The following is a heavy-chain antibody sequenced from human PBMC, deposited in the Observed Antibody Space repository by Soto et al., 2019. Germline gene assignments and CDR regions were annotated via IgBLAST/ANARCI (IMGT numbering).Heavy chain of an antibody. CDR3: ASMYDFWSGYPQPSNWFDP. Sequence: QVQLQESGPGLVKPSETLSLTCTVSGGSVSSGSYYWSWIRQPPGKGLEWIGYIYYRWSTNYNPSLKSRVTISVDTSKNQFSLKLSSVTAADTAVYYCASMYDFWSGYPQPSNWFDPWGQGTLVTVSS. J-gene: IGHJ5*02. CDR1: GGSVSSGSYY. D-gene: IGHD3-3*01. V-gene: IGHV4-61*01. CDR2: IYYRWST.